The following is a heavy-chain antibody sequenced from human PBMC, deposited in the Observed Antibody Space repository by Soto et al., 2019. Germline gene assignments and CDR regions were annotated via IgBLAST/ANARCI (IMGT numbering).Heavy chain of an antibody. CDR2: ISWNSGSI. J-gene: IGHJ4*02. V-gene: IGHV3-9*01. D-gene: IGHD3-9*01. Sequence: GGSLRLSCAASGFTFDDYAMHWVRQAPGKGLEWVSGISWNSGSIGYADSVKGRFTISRDNAKNSLYLQMNSLRAEDTALYHCAKDLHFDWLSRGLDYWGQGTLVTVSS. CDR1: GFTFDDYA. CDR3: AKDLHFDWLSRGLDY.